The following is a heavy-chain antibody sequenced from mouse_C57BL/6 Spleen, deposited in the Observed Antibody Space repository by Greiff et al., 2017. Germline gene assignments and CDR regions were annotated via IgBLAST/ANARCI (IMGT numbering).Heavy chain of an antibody. Sequence: EVKLVESGGGLVKPGGSLKLSCAASGFTFSSYAMSWVRQTPEKRLEWVATISDGGSYTYYPDNVKGRFTISRDNAKNNLYLQMSHLKSEDTAMYYCARDHAYSNYVGFAYWGQGTLVTVSA. CDR1: GFTFSSYA. CDR3: ARDHAYSNYVGFAY. CDR2: ISDGGSYT. V-gene: IGHV5-4*01. J-gene: IGHJ3*01. D-gene: IGHD2-5*01.